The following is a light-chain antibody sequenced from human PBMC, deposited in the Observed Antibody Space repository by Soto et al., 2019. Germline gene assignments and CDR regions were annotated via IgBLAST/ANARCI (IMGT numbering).Light chain of an antibody. V-gene: IGKV3-20*01. CDR2: GAS. CDR3: HQYGSAPAWT. J-gene: IGKJ1*01. Sequence: EIVLTQSPGTLSLFPGERATLSCRASQSISSNYLAWYQQKPGQAPRLLIHGASTRATGIPDRFSGAGSGTDFTLTISRLEPEDVAVYYGHQYGSAPAWTFGQGTKVEIK. CDR1: QSISSNY.